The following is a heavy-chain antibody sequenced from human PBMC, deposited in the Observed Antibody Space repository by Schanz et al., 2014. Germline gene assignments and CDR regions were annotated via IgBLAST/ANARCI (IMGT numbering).Heavy chain of an antibody. CDR2: INPSGGST. Sequence: QVQLVQSGAEVKKPGASVKVSCKASGYTFVSYSMHWVRQAPGQGLEWMGIINPSGGSTDYAQKFQGRVTMTRDTSTDTAYLELTSLRSEDTAVYYCARGSPENMIRGELDYWGQGTLVTVSS. CDR1: GYTFVSYS. D-gene: IGHD3-10*01. V-gene: IGHV1-46*03. J-gene: IGHJ4*02. CDR3: ARGSPENMIRGELDY.